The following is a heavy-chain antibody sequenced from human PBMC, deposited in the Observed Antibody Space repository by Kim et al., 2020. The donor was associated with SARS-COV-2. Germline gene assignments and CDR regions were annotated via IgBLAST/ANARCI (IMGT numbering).Heavy chain of an antibody. CDR3: ATYHLTYYYDSSGYLFDY. J-gene: IGHJ4*02. CDR1: GYTLTELS. D-gene: IGHD3-22*01. Sequence: ASVKVSCKVSGYTLTELSMHWVRQAPGKGLEWMGGFDPEDGETIYAQKFQGRVTMTEDTSTDTAYMELSSLRSEDTAVYYCATYHLTYYYDSSGYLFDYWGQGTLVTVSS. V-gene: IGHV1-24*01. CDR2: FDPEDGET.